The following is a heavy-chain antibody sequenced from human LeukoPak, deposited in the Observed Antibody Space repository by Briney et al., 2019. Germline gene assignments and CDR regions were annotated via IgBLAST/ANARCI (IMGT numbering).Heavy chain of an antibody. CDR3: ATSKYDSSGYYDVWAFDI. V-gene: IGHV1-24*01. J-gene: IGHJ3*02. D-gene: IGHD3-22*01. CDR2: FDPEDGET. CDR1: GYTLTELS. Sequence: ASVKVSCKVSGYTLTELSMHWVRQAPGKRLEWMGGFDPEDGETIYAQKSQGRVTMTEDTSTDTAYMELSSLRSEDTAVYYCATSKYDSSGYYDVWAFDIWGQGTMVTVSS.